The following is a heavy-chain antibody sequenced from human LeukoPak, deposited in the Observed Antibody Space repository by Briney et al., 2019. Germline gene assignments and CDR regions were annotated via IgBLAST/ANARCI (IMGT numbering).Heavy chain of an antibody. V-gene: IGHV3-7*01. J-gene: IGHJ3*02. Sequence: GGSLRLSCAASGFTFRDYWMSWVRQSPGKGLEWVANIKEDGSQKYDVDSVRGRFTISRDNAKNSLFLQMNSLRAEDTAVYYCAKDSRFCTGYDCRGDAFDSWGQGTMVTVTS. CDR2: IKEDGSQK. CDR1: GFTFRDYW. CDR3: AKDSRFCTGYDCRGDAFDS. D-gene: IGHD2-8*02.